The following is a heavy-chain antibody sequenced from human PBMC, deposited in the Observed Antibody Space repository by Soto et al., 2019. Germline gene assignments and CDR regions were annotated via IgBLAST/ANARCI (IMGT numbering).Heavy chain of an antibody. CDR2: IYYSGST. CDR1: GGSIGSSGYY. D-gene: IGHD3-22*01. CDR3: ARRLYYDSSGFEGGGMDV. V-gene: IGHV4-39*01. J-gene: IGHJ6*02. Sequence: ASETQSLTCTVSGGSIGSSGYYWGWIRQPPGKGLEWIGSIYYSGSTYYNPSLKSRVTISVDTSKNQFSLKLSSVTAADTAVYYCARRLYYDSSGFEGGGMDVWGQGTTVTVSS.